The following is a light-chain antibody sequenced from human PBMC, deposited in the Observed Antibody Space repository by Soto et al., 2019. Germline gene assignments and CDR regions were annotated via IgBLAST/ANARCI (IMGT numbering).Light chain of an antibody. CDR3: QQYNNWPPWT. Sequence: EIVLTQSPGTLSLSPGERATLSCRASQSVDSTYLAWYQQKPDQSPRLLFYGASSRATGIPDRFIGSGSGTDFTLTISSLQSEDFAVYYCQQYNNWPPWTFGQGTKVDI. J-gene: IGKJ1*01. CDR2: GAS. CDR1: QSVDSTY. V-gene: IGKV3D-15*01.